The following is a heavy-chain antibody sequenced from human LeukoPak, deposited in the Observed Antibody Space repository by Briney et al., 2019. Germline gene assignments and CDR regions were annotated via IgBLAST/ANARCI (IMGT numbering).Heavy chain of an antibody. D-gene: IGHD5-18*01. Sequence: SETLSLTCTVSGGSISGYYWTWIRQPPGKGLEWIGSIYYSGSTYYNPSLKSRVTISVDTSKNQFSLKLSSVTAADTAVYYCARVRGMIQLWIFDYWGQGTLVTVSS. CDR3: ARVRGMIQLWIFDY. CDR1: GGSISGYY. CDR2: IYYSGST. J-gene: IGHJ4*02. V-gene: IGHV4-59*12.